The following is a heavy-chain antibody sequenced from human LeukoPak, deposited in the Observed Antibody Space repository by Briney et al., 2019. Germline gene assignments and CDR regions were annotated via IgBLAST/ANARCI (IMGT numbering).Heavy chain of an antibody. V-gene: IGHV4-39*01. CDR3: AKFRGYCSSTSCYTGFDP. J-gene: IGHJ5*02. D-gene: IGHD2-2*02. CDR2: IYYSGST. CDR1: GGSISSSSYY. Sequence: PSETLSLTCTVSGGSISSSSYYWGWIRQPPGKGLEWIGSIYYSGSTYYNPSLKSRVTISVDTSKNQFSLKLSSVTAADTAVYYCAKFRGYCSSTSCYTGFDPWGQGTLVTVSS.